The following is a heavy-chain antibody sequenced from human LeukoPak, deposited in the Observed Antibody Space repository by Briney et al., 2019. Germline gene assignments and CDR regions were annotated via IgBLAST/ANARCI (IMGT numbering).Heavy chain of an antibody. CDR3: AADSLEDTAMAPQFDY. CDR2: IVVGSGKT. V-gene: IGHV1-58*02. D-gene: IGHD5-18*01. CDR1: GFTFTSSA. J-gene: IGHJ4*02. Sequence: ASVKVSCKASGFTFTSSAMQWVRQARGQRLEWIGWIVVGSGKTNYAQKFQERVTITRDMSTSTAYMELSSLRSEDTAVYYCAADSLEDTAMAPQFDYWGQGTLVTVSS.